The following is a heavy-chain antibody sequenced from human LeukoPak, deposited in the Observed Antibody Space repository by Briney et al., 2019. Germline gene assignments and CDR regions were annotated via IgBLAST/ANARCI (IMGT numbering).Heavy chain of an antibody. Sequence: PSQTLSLTCTVSGGSISSGSYYWSWIRQPAGKGLEWIRRIYTSGSTNYNPSLKSRVTISVDTSKNQFSLKLSSVTAADTAVYYCASLLNYYDSSGYSYYYYMDVWGKGTTVTVSS. V-gene: IGHV4-61*02. CDR3: ASLLNYYDSSGYSYYYYMDV. CDR1: GGSISSGSYY. D-gene: IGHD3-22*01. J-gene: IGHJ6*03. CDR2: IYTSGST.